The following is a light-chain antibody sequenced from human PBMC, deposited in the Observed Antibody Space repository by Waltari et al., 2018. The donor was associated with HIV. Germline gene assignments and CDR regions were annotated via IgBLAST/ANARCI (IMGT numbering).Light chain of an antibody. Sequence: QSVLTKPPSASGTPGQRVTIPCSGSSSNIGSNTVSCFQQLPGTAPKLLIYSNNQRPSGVPDRFSGSKSGTSASLAITGLQSEDEADYYCAAWDDSLNGWVFGGGTKLTVL. CDR2: SNN. CDR1: SSNIGSNT. V-gene: IGLV1-44*01. J-gene: IGLJ3*02. CDR3: AAWDDSLNGWV.